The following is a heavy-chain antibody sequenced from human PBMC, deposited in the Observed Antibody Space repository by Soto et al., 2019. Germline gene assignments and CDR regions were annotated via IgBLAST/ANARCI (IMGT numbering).Heavy chain of an antibody. CDR1: GGSISSSSYY. D-gene: IGHD3-16*02. V-gene: IGHV4-39*07. J-gene: IGHJ4*02. CDR2: IYYSGST. CDR3: ARGYIWGSYRYTVKPYYFDY. Sequence: SETLSLTCTVSGGSISSSSYYWGWIRQPPGKGLEWIGSIYYSGSTNYNPSLKSRVTISVDTSKNQFSLKLSSVTAADTAVYYCARGYIWGSYRYTVKPYYFDYWGQGTLVTVSS.